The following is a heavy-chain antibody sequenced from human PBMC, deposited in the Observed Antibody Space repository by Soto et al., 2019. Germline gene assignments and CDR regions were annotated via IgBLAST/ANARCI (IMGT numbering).Heavy chain of an antibody. Sequence: QLQLQESGPGLVKPSETLSLTCSVSGGSISSNNYYWGWIRQPPGKGLEWIGSMSYSRSTYYNPSLKSRVTISVDTSKNQFSLKLTSVTAADPAVYYCASHLRPTNWGGGDFDYWGQGPLVTVSS. CDR2: MSYSRST. D-gene: IGHD7-27*01. V-gene: IGHV4-39*01. CDR1: GGSISSNNYY. J-gene: IGHJ4*02. CDR3: ASHLRPTNWGGGDFDY.